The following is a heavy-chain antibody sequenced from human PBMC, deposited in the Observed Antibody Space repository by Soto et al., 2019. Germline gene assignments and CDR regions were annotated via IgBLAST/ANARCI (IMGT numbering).Heavy chain of an antibody. V-gene: IGHV3-9*01. J-gene: IGHJ3*02. D-gene: IGHD2-15*01. CDR3: AKDTVNSIYCSGGSCYSSGAFDI. CDR1: GFTFDDYA. Sequence: PGGSLRLSCAASGFTFDDYAMHWVRQAPGKGLEWVSGISWNSGSIGYADSVKGRFTISRDNAKNSLYLQMNSLRAEDTALYYCAKDTVNSIYCSGGSCYSSGAFDIWGQGTMVTVSS. CDR2: ISWNSGSI.